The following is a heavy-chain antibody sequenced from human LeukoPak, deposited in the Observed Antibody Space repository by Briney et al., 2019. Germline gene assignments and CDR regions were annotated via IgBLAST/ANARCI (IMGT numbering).Heavy chain of an antibody. CDR3: ARDCGPGGYNCVMGY. CDR1: GFTFSSNW. J-gene: IGHJ4*02. Sequence: GGSLRLSCATSGFTFSSNWMSWIRQAPGKGLEWVSYISNSGSAIYYADPVKGRFTISRDNAKNSLYLQMNSLRAEDTAVYYCARDCGPGGYNCVMGYWGQGTLVTVSS. CDR2: ISNSGSAI. D-gene: IGHD5-24*01. V-gene: IGHV3-11*01.